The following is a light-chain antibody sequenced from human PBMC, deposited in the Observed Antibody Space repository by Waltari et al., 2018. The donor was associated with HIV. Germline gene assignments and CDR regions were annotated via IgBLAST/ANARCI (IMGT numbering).Light chain of an antibody. CDR2: QDS. CDR3: QAWDSSSVV. CDR1: KLGDKY. V-gene: IGLV3-1*01. Sequence: SYELTQPPSVSVSPGQTASITCSGDKLGDKYACWYQQKPGQSPVLVIYQDSKRPSGIPERFSGCNSGNTATLTISGTQAMEEADYYCQAWDSSSVVFGGGTKLTVL. J-gene: IGLJ2*01.